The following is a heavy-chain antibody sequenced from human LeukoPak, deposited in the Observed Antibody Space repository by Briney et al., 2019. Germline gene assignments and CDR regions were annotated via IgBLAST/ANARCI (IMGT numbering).Heavy chain of an antibody. J-gene: IGHJ4*02. CDR2: ISYDGSNK. Sequence: PGGSLRLSCAASGFTFSRYGMHWVRQAPGKGLEWVTAISYDGSNKYYADSVKGRFTISRDNSKNTLYVQMNSLRAEDTAVYYCAKKKDPYYYGSGSYGFDYWGQGTLVTVSS. CDR3: AKKKDPYYYGSGSYGFDY. V-gene: IGHV3-30*18. CDR1: GFTFSRYG. D-gene: IGHD3-10*01.